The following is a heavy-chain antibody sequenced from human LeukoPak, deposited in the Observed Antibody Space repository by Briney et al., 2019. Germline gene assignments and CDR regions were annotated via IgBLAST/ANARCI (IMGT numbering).Heavy chain of an antibody. CDR3: ARGYSSSWTGRKREYYFDY. J-gene: IGHJ4*02. CDR2: MNPNSGNT. Sequence: ASVKVSCKASGYTFTSYDINWVRQATGQGLEWMGWMNPNSGNTGYAQKFQGRVTMTRNTSISTAYMELSSLRSEDTAVYYRARGYSSSWTGRKREYYFDYWGQGTLVTVSS. D-gene: IGHD6-13*01. CDR1: GYTFTSYD. V-gene: IGHV1-8*01.